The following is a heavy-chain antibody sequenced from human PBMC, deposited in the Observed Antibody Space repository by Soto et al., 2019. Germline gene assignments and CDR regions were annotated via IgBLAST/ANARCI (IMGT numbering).Heavy chain of an antibody. Sequence: SETLSLTCNVSGGSISNYYWTWVRQSPEKGLEWIGYMYYNGNINYNPSLKSRVTISIDTSKNQFSLTLKSVTAADTAVYYCASGGNWFDSWGQGVLVTVSS. CDR2: MYYNGNI. CDR1: GGSISNYY. J-gene: IGHJ5*01. V-gene: IGHV4-59*01. CDR3: ASGGNWFDS. D-gene: IGHD3-16*01.